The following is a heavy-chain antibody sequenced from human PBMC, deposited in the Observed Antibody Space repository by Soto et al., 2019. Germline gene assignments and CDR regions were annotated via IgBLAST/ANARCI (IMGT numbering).Heavy chain of an antibody. CDR2: INSDGSST. CDR3: ARGGKGSGYPLDYGMDV. CDR1: GFTFSSYW. D-gene: IGHD3-22*01. V-gene: IGHV3-74*01. Sequence: GGSLRLSCAASGFTFSSYWMHWVRQAPGKGLVWVSRINSDGSSTSYADSVKGRFTISRDNAKNTLYLQMNSLRAEDTAVYYCARGGKGSGYPLDYGMDVWGQGTTVTVSS. J-gene: IGHJ6*02.